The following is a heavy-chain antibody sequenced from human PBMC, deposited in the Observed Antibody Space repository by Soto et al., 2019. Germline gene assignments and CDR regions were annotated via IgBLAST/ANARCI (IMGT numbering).Heavy chain of an antibody. Sequence: SETLSLTCTVSGGSISSGDYYWSWIRQPPGKGLEWIGYIYYSGNTYYNPSLKNRVTISVDMSENQFSLKLSSVTAADTAVYYCARDRWERRHFDYWGQGALVTVSS. D-gene: IGHD1-26*01. CDR3: ARDRWERRHFDY. V-gene: IGHV4-30-4*01. J-gene: IGHJ4*02. CDR1: GGSISSGDYY. CDR2: IYYSGNT.